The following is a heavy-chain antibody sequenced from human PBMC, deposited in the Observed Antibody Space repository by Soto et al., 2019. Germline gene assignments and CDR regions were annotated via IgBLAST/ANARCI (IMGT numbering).Heavy chain of an antibody. D-gene: IGHD4-17*01. CDR3: ARENSGDAFDF. V-gene: IGHV3-48*03. J-gene: IGHJ4*02. Sequence: PGGSLRLSCAASGFTISNYEMNWVRQAPGKGLEWVSYINSGGTSIKYADSVEGRFTISRDTALNSLYLQMNSLRDEDTAIYYCARENSGDAFDFWGQGTLVTVSS. CDR2: INSGGTSI. CDR1: GFTISNYE.